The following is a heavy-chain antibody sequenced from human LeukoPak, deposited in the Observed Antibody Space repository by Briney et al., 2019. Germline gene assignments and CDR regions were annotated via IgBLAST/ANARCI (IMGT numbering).Heavy chain of an antibody. CDR2: IKQDGSEK. CDR3: ARDRTVITIFGVAIDAFDI. V-gene: IGHV3-7*01. CDR1: GFTFSSYW. D-gene: IGHD3-3*01. J-gene: IGHJ3*02. Sequence: GGSLRLSCAASGFTFSSYWMSWVRQAPGKGLEWVANIKQDGSEKYYVDSVKGRFTISRDNAKNSLYLQMNSLRAEDTAVYYCARDRTVITIFGVAIDAFDIWGQGTMVTVSS.